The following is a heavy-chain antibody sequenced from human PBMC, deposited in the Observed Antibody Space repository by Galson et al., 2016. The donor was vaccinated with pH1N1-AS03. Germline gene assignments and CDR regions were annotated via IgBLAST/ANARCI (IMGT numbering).Heavy chain of an antibody. Sequence: YSFPTYSFNWVRQAPGQGLEWLGWISAYSGDTHYARKFQGRVTLTTDTSTSTAYMELRSLTSDDTAVYYCARAHYNADYVPDFWGQGTLVTVSS. D-gene: IGHD4-17*01. J-gene: IGHJ4*02. CDR1: YSFPTYS. CDR2: ISAYSGDT. CDR3: ARAHYNADYVPDF. V-gene: IGHV1-18*04.